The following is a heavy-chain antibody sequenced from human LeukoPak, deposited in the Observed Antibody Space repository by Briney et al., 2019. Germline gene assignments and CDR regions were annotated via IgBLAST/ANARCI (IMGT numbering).Heavy chain of an antibody. CDR3: ARYCSGGSCYLH. CDR1: GFTVSSNY. V-gene: IGHV3-66*02. Sequence: GGSLRLSCAASGFTVSSNYMSWARQAPGKGLEWVSVIYSGGSTYYADSVKGRFTISRDNSKNTLYLQMNSLRAEDTAVYYCARYCSGGSCYLHWGQGTLVTVSS. D-gene: IGHD2-15*01. CDR2: IYSGGST. J-gene: IGHJ4*02.